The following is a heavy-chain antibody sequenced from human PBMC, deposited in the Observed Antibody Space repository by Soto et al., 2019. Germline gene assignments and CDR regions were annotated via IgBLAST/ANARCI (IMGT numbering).Heavy chain of an antibody. CDR1: GGSISSSSYY. CDR2: IYYSGST. CDR3: ARLTPWDIVVVPAAIDYYYYGMDV. Sequence: QLQLQESGPGLVKPSETLSLTCTVSGGSISSSSYYWGWIRQPPGKGLEWIGSIYYSGSTYYNPSLKSRVTISVDTSKNQFSLKLSSVTAADTAVYYCARLTPWDIVVVPAAIDYYYYGMDVWGQGTTVTVSS. V-gene: IGHV4-39*01. D-gene: IGHD2-2*01. J-gene: IGHJ6*02.